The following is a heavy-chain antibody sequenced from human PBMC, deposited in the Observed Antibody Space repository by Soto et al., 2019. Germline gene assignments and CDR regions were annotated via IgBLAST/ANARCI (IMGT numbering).Heavy chain of an antibody. V-gene: IGHV3-74*01. CDR3: ARGANGTYDQNS. CDR1: GFTFSRDW. J-gene: IGHJ4*02. CDR2: VNTDETTT. D-gene: IGHD5-12*01. Sequence: EVQLVESGGDLVQPGGSLRLSCAASGFTFSRDWMHWVRQAPGKGLEWVSRVNTDETTTNYADSVRGRFAISRDNAKNTFYLKMNSLSVEDTAIYLCARGANGTYDQNSWAQGTLVTVS.